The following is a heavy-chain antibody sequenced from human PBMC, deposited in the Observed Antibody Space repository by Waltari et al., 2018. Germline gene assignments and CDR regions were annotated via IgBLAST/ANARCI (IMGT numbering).Heavy chain of an antibody. V-gene: IGHV4-61*02. D-gene: IGHD3-10*01. CDR1: GGSISSGSYY. CDR2: IYTRGST. Sequence: QVQLQESGPGLVKPSQTLSLTCTVSGGSISSGSYYWSWIRQPAGKGLEWIGRIYTRGSTNYNPSLKSRVTISVDTSKNQFSLKLSSVTAADTAVYYCARDRSYYYGSGSYSKGNYYYYGMDVWGQGTTVTVSS. J-gene: IGHJ6*02. CDR3: ARDRSYYYGSGSYSKGNYYYYGMDV.